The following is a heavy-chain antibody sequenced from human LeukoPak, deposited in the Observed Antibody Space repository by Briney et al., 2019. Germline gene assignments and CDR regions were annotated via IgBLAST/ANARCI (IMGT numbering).Heavy chain of an antibody. V-gene: IGHV4-59*08. CDR1: GGSISSYY. D-gene: IGHD3-22*01. CDR3: ARGQDYYDSSGYYSFDY. Sequence: PSETLSLTCTVSGGSISSYYWSWIRQPAVKGLEWIGYIYYSGSTYYNPSLKSRVTISVDTSKNQFSLKLSSVTAADTAVYYCARGQDYYDSSGYYSFDYWGQGTLVTVSS. CDR2: IYYSGST. J-gene: IGHJ4*02.